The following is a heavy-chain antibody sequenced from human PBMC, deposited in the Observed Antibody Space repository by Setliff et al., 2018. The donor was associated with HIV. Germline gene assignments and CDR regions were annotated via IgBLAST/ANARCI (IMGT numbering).Heavy chain of an antibody. V-gene: IGHV1-69*05. CDR1: GGTFSNFA. Sequence: SVKVPCKPSGGTFSNFAIGWGRQAPGQGLEWMGGIIPMFGTTNFAQNFQDKVTITTDEYKTKVYMDLSSLRFDDAAVYYCARATDTARDLYYMDVWGKGTTVTVSS. CDR2: IIPMFGTT. D-gene: IGHD5-18*01. J-gene: IGHJ6*03. CDR3: ARATDTARDLYYMDV.